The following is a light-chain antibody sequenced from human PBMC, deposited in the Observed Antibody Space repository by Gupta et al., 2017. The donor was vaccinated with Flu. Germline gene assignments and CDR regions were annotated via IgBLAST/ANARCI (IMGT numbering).Light chain of an antibody. Sequence: SVTVSCSGSNSNIGRDFIHWLQQVPGTAPKLRIYKNDQRPSGVPARFSGSKSGTSASLAISGLRSEDEADYYCVTWDANLSAYVFGTGTKVTV. V-gene: IGLV1-47*01. CDR2: KND. J-gene: IGLJ1*01. CDR3: VTWDANLSAYV. CDR1: NSNIGRDF.